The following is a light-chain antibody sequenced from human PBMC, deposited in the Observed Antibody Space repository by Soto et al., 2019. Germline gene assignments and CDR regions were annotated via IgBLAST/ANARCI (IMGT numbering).Light chain of an antibody. Sequence: DIQMSQSPSSVSASVGDRVTISCQASQGISRSLAWYQQKPGKAPKLLIYAASSLQSGVPSRFSGSGFGTDFTLTISSLQPEDSAIYYCQQADTFPIPFGQRTLLEIK. J-gene: IGKJ5*01. V-gene: IGKV1D-12*01. CDR3: QQADTFPIP. CDR2: AAS. CDR1: QGISRS.